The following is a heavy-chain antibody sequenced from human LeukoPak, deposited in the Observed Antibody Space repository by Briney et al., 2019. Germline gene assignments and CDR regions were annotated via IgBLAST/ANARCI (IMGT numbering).Heavy chain of an antibody. V-gene: IGHV3-49*03. CDR2: IRSKAYGGTT. CDR3: TRVGVLLWFGEYRGADY. Sequence: GGSLRLSCTASGFTFGDYAMSWFRQAPGTGLEWVGFIRSKAYGGTTEYAASVKGRFTISRDDSKSIAYLQMNSLKTEDTAVYYCTRVGVLLWFGEYRGADYWGQGTLVTVSS. CDR1: GFTFGDYA. D-gene: IGHD3-10*01. J-gene: IGHJ4*02.